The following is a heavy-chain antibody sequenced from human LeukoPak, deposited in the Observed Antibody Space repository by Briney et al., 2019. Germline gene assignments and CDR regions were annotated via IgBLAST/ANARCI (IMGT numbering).Heavy chain of an antibody. V-gene: IGHV3-7*01. J-gene: IGHJ3*02. CDR1: GFTFSSYC. CDR2: IKQDGSEK. D-gene: IGHD1-1*01. CDR3: ARDLAWNDVSVDAFDI. Sequence: GESLSLSCTASGFTFSSYCMSWIRQAPGKGLEWMANIKQDGSEKYYVSSEKRRFIILRDNAKKSLQLQMTSLGADDTAVYYWARDLAWNDVSVDAFDIWGQGTMVAVSS.